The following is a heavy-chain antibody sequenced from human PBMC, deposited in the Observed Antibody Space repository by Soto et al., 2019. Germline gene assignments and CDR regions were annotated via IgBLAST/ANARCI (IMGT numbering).Heavy chain of an antibody. J-gene: IGHJ4*02. V-gene: IGHV4-59*08. CDR3: ARLGYGDGRSYFDY. Sequence: TSETLSLTCTVSGGSISSYYWSWIRQPPGKGLEWIGYIYYSGSTNYNPSLKSRVTISVDTSKNQFSLKLSSVTAADTAVYYCARLGYGDGRSYFDYWGQGTLVTVSS. CDR2: IYYSGST. D-gene: IGHD4-17*01. CDR1: GGSISSYY.